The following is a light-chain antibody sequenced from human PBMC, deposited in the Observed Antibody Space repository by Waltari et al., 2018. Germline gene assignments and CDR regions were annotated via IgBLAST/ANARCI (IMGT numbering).Light chain of an antibody. CDR1: QSVSSY. Sequence: IILTQSPATLSLSPGERATLSCRASQSVSSYLAWYQQKPGQAPRLLIYGASSRATCIPDRFSGSGSGTEFTLTISSLEPEDFAVYYCQKYSNSPLTFGGGTKVEIK. V-gene: IGKV3-20*01. CDR2: GAS. J-gene: IGKJ4*01. CDR3: QKYSNSPLT.